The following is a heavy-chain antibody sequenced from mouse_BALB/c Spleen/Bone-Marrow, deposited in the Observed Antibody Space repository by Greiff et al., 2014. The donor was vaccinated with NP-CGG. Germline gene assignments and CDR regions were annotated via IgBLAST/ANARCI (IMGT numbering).Heavy chain of an antibody. CDR3: TRGWDGYYFDY. CDR2: IDTSDTYT. Sequence: LQESGAELVMPGASVKMSCKASGYTFTDYWMHWVKQRPGQGLEWIGAIDTSDTYTNYNQKFKGKATLTVDESSSTAYMQLSSLTSEDSAVYFCTRGWDGYYFDYRGQGTTHTVSS. CDR1: GYTFTDYW. J-gene: IGHJ2*01. D-gene: IGHD4-1*01. V-gene: IGHV1-69*01.